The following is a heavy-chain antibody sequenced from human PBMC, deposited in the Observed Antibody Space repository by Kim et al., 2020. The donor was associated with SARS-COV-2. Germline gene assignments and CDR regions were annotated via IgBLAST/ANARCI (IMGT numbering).Heavy chain of an antibody. CDR3: ARCGSGSGWYQGYYYYGMDV. CDR1: GFTVSSNY. V-gene: IGHV3-66*01. J-gene: IGHJ6*04. Sequence: GGSLRLSCAASGFTVSSNYMSWVRQAPGKGLEWVSVIYSGGSTYYADSVKGRFTISRDNSKNTLYLQMNSLRAEDTAVYYCARCGSGSGWYQGYYYYGMDVWGKGTTVTVSS. D-gene: IGHD6-19*01. CDR2: IYSGGST.